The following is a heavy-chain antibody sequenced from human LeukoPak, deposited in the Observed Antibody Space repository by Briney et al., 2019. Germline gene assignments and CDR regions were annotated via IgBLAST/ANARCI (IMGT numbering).Heavy chain of an antibody. V-gene: IGHV3-15*01. CDR1: GFPFSKAW. Sequence: PGGSLRVSCAGSGFPFSKAWMSWVRQAPGEGLEWLGRFKSKTDGGATDYAAPVKGRFSLSRDDSKNTLYLQMNSLKIEDTAVYYCTSDRGIAARPLFDLWGQGTLVTVSS. CDR3: TSDRGIAARPLFDL. J-gene: IGHJ4*02. D-gene: IGHD6-6*01. CDR2: FKSKTDGGAT.